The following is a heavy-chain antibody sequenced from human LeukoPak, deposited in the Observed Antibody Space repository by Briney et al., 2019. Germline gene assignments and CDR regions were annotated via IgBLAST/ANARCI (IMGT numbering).Heavy chain of an antibody. V-gene: IGHV3-23*01. CDR2: ISASGGTS. J-gene: IGHJ4*02. CDR3: AKWLEGGRPDFDS. D-gene: IGHD2-15*01. Sequence: GGSLRLSCAASGFAVSSYAMTWVRQAPGKGLERVSAISASGGTSYYADSVKGRFTISRDNSRNTLYLQMNGLRAGDAAVYYCAKWLEGGRPDFDSWGQGTLVTVSS. CDR1: GFAVSSYA.